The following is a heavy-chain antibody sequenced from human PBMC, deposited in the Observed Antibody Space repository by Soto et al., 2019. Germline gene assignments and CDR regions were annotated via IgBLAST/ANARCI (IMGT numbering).Heavy chain of an antibody. CDR2: MFYGVST. Sequence: SETLSLTCTVSGSSINSSGYYWGWIRQPPGKGLEWIGSMFYGVSTYYNPSLKSRGTVSVDTSKNQFSLNLRSATAADTAVYYCARLPSRHLVDYWGQGTLVTVSS. J-gene: IGHJ4*02. D-gene: IGHD3-3*02. V-gene: IGHV4-39*01. CDR1: GSSINSSGYY. CDR3: ARLPSRHLVDY.